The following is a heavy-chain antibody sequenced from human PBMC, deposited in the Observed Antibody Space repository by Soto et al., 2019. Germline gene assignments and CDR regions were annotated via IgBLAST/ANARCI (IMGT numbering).Heavy chain of an antibody. CDR3: ARGSSSSYYYYYYGMDV. CDR1: GFTFSIYA. V-gene: IGHV3-30-3*01. D-gene: IGHD6-6*01. CDR2: ISYDGSNK. Sequence: GGSLRLSCAASGFTFSIYAMHWVRQAPGKGLEWVAVISYDGSNKYYADSVKGRFTISRDNSKNTLYLQMNSLRAEDTAVYYCARGSSSSYYYYYYGMDVWGQGTTVTVSS. J-gene: IGHJ6*02.